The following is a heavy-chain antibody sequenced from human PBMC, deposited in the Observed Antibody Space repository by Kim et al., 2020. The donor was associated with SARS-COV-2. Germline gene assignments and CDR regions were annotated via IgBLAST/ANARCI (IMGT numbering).Heavy chain of an antibody. CDR3: ATHEYGSGSYYIGGDLDY. CDR2: IYYSGST. J-gene: IGHJ4*02. V-gene: IGHV4-39*01. D-gene: IGHD3-10*01. CDR1: GGSISSSSYY. Sequence: SETLSLTCTVSGGSISSSSYYWGWIRQPPGKGLEWIGSIYYSGSTCYNPSLKSRVTISVDTSKNQFSLKLSSVTAADTAVYYCATHEYGSGSYYIGGDLDYWGQGTLVTVSS.